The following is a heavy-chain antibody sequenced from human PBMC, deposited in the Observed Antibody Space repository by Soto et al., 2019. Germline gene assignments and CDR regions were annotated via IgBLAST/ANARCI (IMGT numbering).Heavy chain of an antibody. Sequence: EVQLLESGGGLVQPGGSLRLSCTASGFTFSSYAMSWVRQAPGKGLEWVSLISASGGGTYYADSVKGRFTISRDNSKNTVDLRRNSLRAEDTAVYYCAKHAAAAAPDYWGQGTQVTVSS. CDR1: GFTFSSYA. CDR3: AKHAAAAAPDY. J-gene: IGHJ4*02. V-gene: IGHV3-23*01. CDR2: ISASGGGT. D-gene: IGHD6-13*01.